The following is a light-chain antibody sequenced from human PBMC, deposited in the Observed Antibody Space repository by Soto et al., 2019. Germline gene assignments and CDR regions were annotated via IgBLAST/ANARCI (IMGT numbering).Light chain of an antibody. CDR2: AAS. Sequence: DIQMTQSPSSLSASVGDRVTITCRASQSISSYLNWYQQKPGKAPKLLIYAASSLQSGVPSRFSGSGSGTDFTLTISSLQPGDFATYYCQQSYSTPPITFGQGTRLEI. J-gene: IGKJ5*01. V-gene: IGKV1-39*01. CDR1: QSISSY. CDR3: QQSYSTPPIT.